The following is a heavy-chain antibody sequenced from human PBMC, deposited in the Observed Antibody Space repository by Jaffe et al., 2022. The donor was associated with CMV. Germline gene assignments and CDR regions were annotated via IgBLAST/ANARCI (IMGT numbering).Heavy chain of an antibody. D-gene: IGHD6-19*01. CDR2: ISSSSSYI. CDR1: GFTFSSYS. V-gene: IGHV3-21*01. CDR3: ATGEDTKLIAVAGTPRGRDDY. Sequence: EVQLVESGGGLVKPGGSLRLSCAASGFTFSSYSMNWVRQAPGKGLEWVSSISSSSSYIYYADSVKGRFTISRDNAKNSLYLQMNSLRAEDTAVYYCATGEDTKLIAVAGTPRGRDDYWGQGTLVTVSS. J-gene: IGHJ4*02.